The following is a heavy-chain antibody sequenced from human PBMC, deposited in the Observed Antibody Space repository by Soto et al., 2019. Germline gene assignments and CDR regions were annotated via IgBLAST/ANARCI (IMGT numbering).Heavy chain of an antibody. CDR2: ISGGGYNT. V-gene: IGHV3-23*01. CDR3: AKTEAADAFDI. J-gene: IGHJ3*02. D-gene: IGHD6-25*01. Sequence: GSLRLSCAASGFTFSSYAMNWVRQAPGKGLEWVSVISGGGYNTYYADSVQGRFTISRDNSKNTLFLQMNSLRVEDTAIYYCAKTEAADAFDIWGQGRVVTVSS. CDR1: GFTFSSYA.